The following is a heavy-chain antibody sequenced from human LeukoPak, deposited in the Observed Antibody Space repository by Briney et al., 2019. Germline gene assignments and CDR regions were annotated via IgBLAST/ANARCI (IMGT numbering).Heavy chain of an antibody. D-gene: IGHD2-8*01. CDR3: AKGHTYGMI. CDR2: ISSSGTTM. J-gene: IGHJ4*02. CDR1: GFTFSDYY. V-gene: IGHV3-11*01. Sequence: PGGSLRLSCAASGFTFSDYYMSWIGQTPGKGWEWVSYISSSGTTMEYAKSVKGRFTISRDNAKDSLYLQMNSLEAEDTAVYYCAKGHTYGMIWGQGTLVSVSS.